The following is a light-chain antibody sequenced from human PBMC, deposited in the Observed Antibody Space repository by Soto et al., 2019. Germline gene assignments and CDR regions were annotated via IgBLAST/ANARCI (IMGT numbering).Light chain of an antibody. CDR2: AAS. V-gene: IGKV1-39*01. J-gene: IGKJ1*01. CDR3: QQTYSTPSTWT. Sequence: DIQMTQSPSSLSASVGDRVTITCRVSQTISSYLNWYQQTPGRAPKLLIYAASSLQGGVPSRFSGSGSGTDFTLTISSLQPEDFATFYCQQTYSTPSTWTFGQGTKVEIK. CDR1: QTISSY.